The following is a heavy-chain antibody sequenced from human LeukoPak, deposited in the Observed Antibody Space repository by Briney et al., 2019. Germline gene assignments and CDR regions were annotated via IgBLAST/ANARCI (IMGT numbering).Heavy chain of an antibody. CDR2: INHSGST. J-gene: IGHJ4*02. Sequence: PSETLSLTCAVYGGSFRGYYWSWIRQPPGKGLEWIGEINHSGSTNYNPSLKSRVTISVDTSKNQFSLKLSSVTAADTAVYYCASDRVKGPFDYWGQGTLVTVSS. V-gene: IGHV4-34*01. CDR3: ASDRVKGPFDY. CDR1: GGSFRGYY. D-gene: IGHD3-22*01.